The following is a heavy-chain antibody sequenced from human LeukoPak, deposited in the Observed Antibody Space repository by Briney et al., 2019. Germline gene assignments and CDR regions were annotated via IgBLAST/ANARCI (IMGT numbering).Heavy chain of an antibody. CDR3: ARCQHYFDSSAYPRPYYFDY. D-gene: IGHD3-22*01. CDR2: FYHTGST. J-gene: IGHJ4*02. CDR1: GYSISSGYY. V-gene: IGHV4-38-2*01. Sequence: SETLSLTCAVSGYSISSGYYWGWIRPPPGKGLEWVGNFYHTGSTYYNPSLKGRVTISGDTPKNRFSLKLSSVTAADTAVYYCARCQHYFDSSAYPRPYYFDYWGRGTLVTVSS.